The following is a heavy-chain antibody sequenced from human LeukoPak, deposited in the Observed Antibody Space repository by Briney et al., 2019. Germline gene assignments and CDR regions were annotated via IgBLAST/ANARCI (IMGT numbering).Heavy chain of an antibody. D-gene: IGHD6-6*01. CDR1: GGSISSHQ. V-gene: IGHV4-59*11. CDR3: AREGSSSVRGVFDY. Sequence: SETLSLTCTVSGGSISSHQWSWIRQPPGKGLEWIGYFSYSGSTNYNPSLKSRVTISVDTSKNQFSLKLSSVTAADTAVYYCAREGSSSVRGVFDYWGQGTLVTVSS. J-gene: IGHJ4*02. CDR2: FSYSGST.